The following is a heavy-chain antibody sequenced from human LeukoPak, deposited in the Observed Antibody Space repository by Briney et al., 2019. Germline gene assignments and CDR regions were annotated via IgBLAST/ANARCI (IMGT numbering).Heavy chain of an antibody. CDR1: RDSVSSNSAA. CDR3: ARYSSSPKDFDY. CDR2: TYYRSKWYN. Sequence: SQTLSLTCAISRDSVSSNSAAWNWIRQSPSRGLEWLGRTYYRSKWYNDYAASVKSRIIINPDTSKNQFSLQLNSVTPEDTAIYYCARYSSSPKDFDYWGLGTLVTVSS. D-gene: IGHD6-6*01. J-gene: IGHJ4*02. V-gene: IGHV6-1*01.